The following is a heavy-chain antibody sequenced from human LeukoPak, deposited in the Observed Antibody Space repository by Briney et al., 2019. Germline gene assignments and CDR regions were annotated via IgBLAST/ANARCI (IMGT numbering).Heavy chain of an antibody. CDR2: IFHSGTT. J-gene: IGHJ4*02. CDR3: ATYFDGDAIDY. V-gene: IGHV4-39*01. Sequence: PAETLSLTCSVSGGSISGTSYYWGWIRQPPGKGLEWIGSIFHSGTTYYNPSLESRVTMSVDTSKNQFSLKLSSVTAADTAVYYCATYFDGDAIDYWGQGTLVTVSS. D-gene: IGHD2-21*02. CDR1: GGSISGTSYY.